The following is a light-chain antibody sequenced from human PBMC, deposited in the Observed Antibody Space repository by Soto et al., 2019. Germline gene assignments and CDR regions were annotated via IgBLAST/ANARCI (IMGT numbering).Light chain of an antibody. J-gene: IGLJ1*01. Sequence: QSALTQPPSASGSPGQSVTISCTGSSSDVGGYDFVSWFQQHPGKAPKVIIYEINKRPSGVPDRFSGSRSGNTAFLTVSGLQADDEADYFCSSYAGGDNFYVFGTATQLTVL. CDR2: EIN. V-gene: IGLV2-8*01. CDR3: SSYAGGDNFYV. CDR1: SSDVGGYDF.